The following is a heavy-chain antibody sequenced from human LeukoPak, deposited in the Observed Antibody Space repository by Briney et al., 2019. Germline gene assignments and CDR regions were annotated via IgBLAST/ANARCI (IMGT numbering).Heavy chain of an antibody. Sequence: MASETLSLTCAVYGGSFSGYYWSWIRQPPGKGLEWIGEINHSGSTNYNPSLKSRVTISVDTSKNQFSLKLSSVTAADTAVYYCARDCDSSGYFDYWGQGTLVTVSS. D-gene: IGHD3-22*01. CDR1: GGSFSGYY. V-gene: IGHV4-34*01. CDR2: INHSGST. CDR3: ARDCDSSGYFDY. J-gene: IGHJ4*02.